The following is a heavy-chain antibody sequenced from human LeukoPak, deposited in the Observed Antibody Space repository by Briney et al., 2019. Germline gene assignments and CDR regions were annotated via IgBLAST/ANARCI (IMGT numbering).Heavy chain of an antibody. V-gene: IGHV4-39*01. J-gene: IGHJ4*02. Sequence: SETLSLTCTVSGASISGSGYYWGWIRQPPGKGLEWIGSIYSSGSTYYNASLQSRVTISIETSKNQISLRLNSVTAADTAVYYCARFYSSLLDYWGQGTLVTVSS. D-gene: IGHD2-21*01. CDR2: IYSSGST. CDR1: GASISGSGYY. CDR3: ARFYSSLLDY.